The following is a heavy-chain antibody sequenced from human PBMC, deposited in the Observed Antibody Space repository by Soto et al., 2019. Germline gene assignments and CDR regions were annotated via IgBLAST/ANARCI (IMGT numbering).Heavy chain of an antibody. J-gene: IGHJ6*03. CDR1: GGSISSSSYY. Sequence: SETLSLTCTVSGGSISSSSYYWGWIRQPPGKGLEWIGSIYYSGSTYYNPSLKSRVTISLDTSKNQFSRKLSSVTAADTAVYYCASTTGDYWFALKNYYYYMDVWGKGTTVTVSS. D-gene: IGHD4-17*01. CDR2: IYYSGST. CDR3: ASTTGDYWFALKNYYYYMDV. V-gene: IGHV4-39*01.